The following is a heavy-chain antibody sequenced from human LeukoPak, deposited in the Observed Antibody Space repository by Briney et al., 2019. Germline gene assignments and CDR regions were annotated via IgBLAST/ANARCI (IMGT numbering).Heavy chain of an antibody. CDR3: AKDKGSSWPNWFDP. D-gene: IGHD6-13*01. CDR1: GFVFEDYA. CDR2: ISWNSGSI. V-gene: IGHV3-9*01. J-gene: IGHJ5*02. Sequence: GGSLRLSCITSGFVFEDYAVNWVRRAPGKGLEWVSGISWNSGSIGYADSVKGRFSISRDNAKNSLYLQMNSLRAEDTALYYCAKDKGSSWPNWFDPWGQGTLVTVSS.